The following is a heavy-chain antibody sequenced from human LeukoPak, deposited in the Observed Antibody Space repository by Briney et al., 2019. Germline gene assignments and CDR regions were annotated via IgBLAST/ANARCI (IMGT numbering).Heavy chain of an antibody. CDR2: IRSNGGGT. CDR3: ARNNYDSSGVYSFVAY. CDR1: GFTFSSYA. D-gene: IGHD3-22*01. Sequence: GGSPRLSCAASGFTFSSYAMHWVRQAPGKGLEYVSVIRSNGGGTYYANSVKGRFTISRDNSKNTLYLQLGSLRAEYMAVHYCARNNYDSSGVYSFVAYWGQGNLVTVSS. J-gene: IGHJ4*02. V-gene: IGHV3-64*01.